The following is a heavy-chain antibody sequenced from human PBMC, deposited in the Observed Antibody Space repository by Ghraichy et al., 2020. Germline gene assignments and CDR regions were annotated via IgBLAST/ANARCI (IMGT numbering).Heavy chain of an antibody. CDR3: AREGGMTTVVTPYFDY. CDR1: GFTFSSYA. J-gene: IGHJ4*02. CDR2: ISYDGSNK. V-gene: IGHV3-30*04. D-gene: IGHD4-23*01. Sequence: SCAASGFTFSSYAMHWVRQAPGKGLEWVAVISYDGSNKYYADSVKGRFTISRDNSKNTLYLQMNSLRAEDTAVYYCAREGGMTTVVTPYFDYWGQGTLVTVSS.